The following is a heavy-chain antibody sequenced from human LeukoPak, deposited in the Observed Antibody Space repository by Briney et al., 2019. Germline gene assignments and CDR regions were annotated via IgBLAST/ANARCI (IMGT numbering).Heavy chain of an antibody. Sequence: GGSLRLSCAASGFTFSSYAMSGVGQAPGKGLEWVSAISGSGGSTYYADSVKGRFTISRDNSKNTLYLQMNSLRAEDTAVYYCARGGPAAGRFDYWGQGTLVTVSS. V-gene: IGHV3-23*01. D-gene: IGHD6-13*01. CDR3: ARGGPAAGRFDY. CDR1: GFTFSSYA. CDR2: ISGSGGST. J-gene: IGHJ4*02.